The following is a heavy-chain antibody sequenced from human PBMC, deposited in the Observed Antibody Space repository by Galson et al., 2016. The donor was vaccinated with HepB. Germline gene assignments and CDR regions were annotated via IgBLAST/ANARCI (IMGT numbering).Heavy chain of an antibody. CDR2: SLYSGST. CDR1: GGSVSSNFYY. CDR3: AREISGYCSSTSCYTGGDF. J-gene: IGHJ4*02. V-gene: IGHV4-61*01. Sequence: ETLSLTCTVSGGSVSSNFYYWSWIRQPPGKGLEWIGYSLYSGSTSYNPSLKSRVTISVDTSKNQFSLKLSSVTAADTAVYYCAREISGYCSSTSCYTGGDFWGQGILVTVSS. D-gene: IGHD2-2*02.